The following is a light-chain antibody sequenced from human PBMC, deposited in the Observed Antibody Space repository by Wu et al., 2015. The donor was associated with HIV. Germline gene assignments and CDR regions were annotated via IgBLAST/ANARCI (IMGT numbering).Light chain of an antibody. CDR2: GAS. CDR3: QQYESSLWT. J-gene: IGKJ1*01. Sequence: EIVLTQSPVALSLSPGEGATLSCRASQSVVSNSLAWFQHRPDQAPRLLIYGASSRATGVPDRFSGSGSGADFTLTISRLEPEDSAIYYCQQYESSLWTFGQGTK. V-gene: IGKV3-20*01. CDR1: QSVVSNS.